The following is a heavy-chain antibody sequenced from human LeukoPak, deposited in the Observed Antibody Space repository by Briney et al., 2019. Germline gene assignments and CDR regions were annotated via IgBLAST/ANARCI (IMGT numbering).Heavy chain of an antibody. Sequence: PGGSLRLSCAASEFTFGNYGMHWVRQAPGKGLEWVAFIQYDGSNKYYGNSVKGRFTISRDTSKNTLYLQMNSLRAEDTAVYYCAKEHGSGSYFDYWGQGTLVTVSS. CDR3: AKEHGSGSYFDY. CDR2: IQYDGSNK. CDR1: EFTFGNYG. J-gene: IGHJ4*02. D-gene: IGHD3-10*01. V-gene: IGHV3-30*02.